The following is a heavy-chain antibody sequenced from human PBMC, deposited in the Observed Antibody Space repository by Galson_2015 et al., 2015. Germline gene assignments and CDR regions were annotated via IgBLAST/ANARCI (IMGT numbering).Heavy chain of an antibody. CDR3: ARDFGRLWKRAHTVPPFDY. D-gene: IGHD5-18*01. CDR1: GYSFSSYA. CDR2: INTNTGNP. J-gene: IGHJ4*02. V-gene: IGHV7-4-1*02. Sequence: SVKVSCKASGYSFSSYAMNWVRQAPGQGLEWMGWINTNTGNPTYAQGFTGRFVFSLDTSVSTAYLQISSLKPEDTAVYYCARDFGRLWKRAHTVPPFDYWGQGTLVTVSS.